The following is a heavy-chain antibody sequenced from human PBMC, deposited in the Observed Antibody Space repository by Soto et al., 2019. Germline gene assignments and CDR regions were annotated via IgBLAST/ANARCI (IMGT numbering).Heavy chain of an antibody. V-gene: IGHV3-30*04. Sequence: QVQLVEFGGGVVQPGRSLRLFCAASGFTFSRYAMQWVRQAPGKGLEWVAVISDDGTNKDYADSVKGRFTISRDKSKSTLDLQMDSLRPEDTAVYYCARDGSYYDVLTEHYFDVWGQGTLVSVSA. J-gene: IGHJ4*02. CDR1: GFTFSRYA. D-gene: IGHD3-9*01. CDR2: ISDDGTNK. CDR3: ARDGSYYDVLTEHYFDV.